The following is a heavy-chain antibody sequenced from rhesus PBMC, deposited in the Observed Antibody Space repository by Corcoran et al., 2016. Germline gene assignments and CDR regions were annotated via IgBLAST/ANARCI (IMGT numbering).Heavy chain of an antibody. CDR2: IDPSDSDT. D-gene: IGHD3-40*01. CDR1: GYIFTSYW. Sequence: EVQLVQSGAEVKRPGEALKISCKNSGYIFTSYWISWVRQMPGKGLEWMGAIDPSDSDTRYNPSFQGQVTISADKSISTAYLQWSRLKASDTATYYCAKEVDTSGAFDFWGQGLRVTVSS. CDR3: AKEVDTSGAFDF. V-gene: IGHV5-20*01. J-gene: IGHJ3*01.